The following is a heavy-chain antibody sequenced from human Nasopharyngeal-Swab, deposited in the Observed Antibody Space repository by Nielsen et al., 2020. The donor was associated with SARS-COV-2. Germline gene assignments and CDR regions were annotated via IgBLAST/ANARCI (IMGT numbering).Heavy chain of an antibody. CDR2: INPNSGGT. CDR3: ASVDMGDY. V-gene: IGHV1-2*02. D-gene: IGHD5-12*01. J-gene: IGHJ4*02. Sequence: ASVKVSCKASGYTFTGYYMHWVRQAPGQGLEWMGWINPNSGGTNYSQKFQGRVTFTRDTSASTAYMELSSLRSEDTAVYYCASVDMGDYWGQGTLVTVSS. CDR1: GYTFTGYY.